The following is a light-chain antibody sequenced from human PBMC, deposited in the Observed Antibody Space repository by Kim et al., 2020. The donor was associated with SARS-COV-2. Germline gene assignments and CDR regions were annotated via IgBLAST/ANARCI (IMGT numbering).Light chain of an antibody. CDR1: NIGSES. CDR2: YDS. V-gene: IGLV3-21*04. Sequence: SYELTQPPSVSVAPGKTARITCGGKNIGSESVNWYQQKPGQAPVLVIYYDSDRPSGIPERFSGSNSGNTATLTISRVEAGDEADYYCQVWDSSNDHHWVFGGGTKLTVL. J-gene: IGLJ3*02. CDR3: QVWDSSNDHHWV.